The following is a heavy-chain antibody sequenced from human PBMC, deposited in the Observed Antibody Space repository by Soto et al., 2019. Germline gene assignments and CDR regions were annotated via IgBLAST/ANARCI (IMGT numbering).Heavy chain of an antibody. CDR2: IKSKTDGGTT. Sequence: GGSLRLSCAASGFTFSNAWMSWVRQAPGKGLEWVGRIKSKTDGGTTDYAAPVKGRFTISRDDSKNTLYLQMNSLKTEDTAVYYCTTEGGNSPNAFDIWGQGTMVTVSS. CDR1: GFTFSNAW. D-gene: IGHD1-26*01. J-gene: IGHJ3*02. V-gene: IGHV3-15*01. CDR3: TTEGGNSPNAFDI.